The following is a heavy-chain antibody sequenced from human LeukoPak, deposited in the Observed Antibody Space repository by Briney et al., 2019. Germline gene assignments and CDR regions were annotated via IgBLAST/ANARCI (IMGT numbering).Heavy chain of an antibody. Sequence: GASVKVSCKASAYTFTDYGISWVRQAPGQGLEWMGWISAYNGNTNYAQKLQGRVTMTTDTSTTTAYMELRSLTSDDTAVYYCARGPVEQHLVADAFDIWGQGTMVTVSS. D-gene: IGHD6-13*01. CDR2: ISAYNGNT. J-gene: IGHJ3*02. CDR3: ARGPVEQHLVADAFDI. V-gene: IGHV1-18*01. CDR1: AYTFTDYG.